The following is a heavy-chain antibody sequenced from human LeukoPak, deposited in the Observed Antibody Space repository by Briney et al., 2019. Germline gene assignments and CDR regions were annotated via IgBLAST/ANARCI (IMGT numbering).Heavy chain of an antibody. CDR2: INPSGGST. D-gene: IGHD3-9*01. CDR1: GYTFTSYY. Sequence: ASVKVSCKASGYTFTSYYMHWVRQAPGQGLEWMGIINPSGGSTSYAQRFQGRVTMTRDTSTSTVYMELSSLRSEDTAVYYCARNDILTGRVDYWGQGTLVTVSS. V-gene: IGHV1-46*01. J-gene: IGHJ4*02. CDR3: ARNDILTGRVDY.